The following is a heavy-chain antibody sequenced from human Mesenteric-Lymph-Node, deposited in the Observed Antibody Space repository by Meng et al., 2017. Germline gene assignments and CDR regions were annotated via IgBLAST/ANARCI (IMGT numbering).Heavy chain of an antibody. CDR3: ARGPHPHGDP. CDR1: GASFIVYH. J-gene: IGHJ5*02. V-gene: IGHV4-34*01. CDR2: INQSGST. Sequence: QLHVSGSRLASPYQTLSLTGSVDGASFIVYHWSGIRQPPGKGLKWIGEINQSGSTNYNPSLKSRATISVDTSKNQFSLKLSSVTAADTALYYCARGPHPHGDPWGQGTLVTVSS.